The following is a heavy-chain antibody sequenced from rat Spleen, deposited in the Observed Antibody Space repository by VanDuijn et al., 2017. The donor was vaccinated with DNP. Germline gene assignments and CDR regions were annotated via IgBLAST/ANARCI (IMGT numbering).Heavy chain of an antibody. Sequence: EVQLVESGGGVVQPGRSLKLSCAASGFTFNYYWMTWIRQAPGKGLEWVASITEGGGSTYYRDSVKDRFSIARDNAKSTIYLQMDSLRSEGTASYCCASRPPPTRGPFDYCGQGFMVTVSS. CDR1: GFTFNYYW. CDR3: ASRPPPTRGPFDY. V-gene: IGHV5-31*01. J-gene: IGHJ2*01. D-gene: IGHD1-4*01. CDR2: ITEGGGST.